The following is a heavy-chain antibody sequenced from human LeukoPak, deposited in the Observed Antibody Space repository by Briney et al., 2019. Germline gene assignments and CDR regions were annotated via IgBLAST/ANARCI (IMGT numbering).Heavy chain of an antibody. D-gene: IGHD3-10*01. J-gene: IGHJ5*02. CDR2: ISSSSSTI. CDR1: GFTFSSYS. V-gene: IGHV3-48*01. CDR3: ATSLHCGSAP. Sequence: GGSLRLSCAASGFTFSSYSMNWVRQAPGKGLEWVSYISSSSSTIYYADSVKGRFTISRDNAKNSLYLQMNSLRAEDTAVYYCATSLHCGSAPWGQGTLVTVSS.